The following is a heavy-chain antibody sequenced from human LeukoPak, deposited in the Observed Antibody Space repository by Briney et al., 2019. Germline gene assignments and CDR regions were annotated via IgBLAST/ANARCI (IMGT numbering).Heavy chain of an antibody. CDR3: AKERIQLGYNWCDP. D-gene: IGHD5-18*01. V-gene: IGHV3-23*01. CDR1: GFTFSSYA. Sequence: GGSLRLSCAASGFTFSSYAMSWVRQAPGLGLEWVSAISGSGGSTYYADSVKGRFTISRDNSKNTLYLQMNTLRAEDRAVYYWAKERIQLGYNWCDPWGQGTLVTVS. J-gene: IGHJ5*02. CDR2: ISGSGGST.